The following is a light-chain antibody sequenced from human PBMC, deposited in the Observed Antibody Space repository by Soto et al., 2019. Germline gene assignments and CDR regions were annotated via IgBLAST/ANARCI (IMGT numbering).Light chain of an antibody. CDR3: QQYNKWPLT. CDR2: DAS. Sequence: DIQMTQSPSTLSASVGDIVTITCGASQSISSWLAWYQQKPGKAPKLLIYDASSLESGVPSRFSGSGSGTEFTLTISSLQSEDFAVYYCQQYNKWPLTFGPGTKVDIK. V-gene: IGKV1-5*01. CDR1: QSISSW. J-gene: IGKJ3*01.